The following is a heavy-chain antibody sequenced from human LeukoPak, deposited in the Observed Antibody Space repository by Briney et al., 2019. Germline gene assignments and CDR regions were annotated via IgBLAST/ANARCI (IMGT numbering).Heavy chain of an antibody. CDR3: ARADYSSTWSHDYYYMDV. CDR1: GCSISSGYY. Sequence: PSETLSLTCTVSGCSISSGYYWGWIRQPPGKGLEWIGSIYHSGSTYYNPSLKSRVTISVDTSKNQFSLKLSSVTAADTAVYYCARADYSSTWSHDYYYMDVWGKGTTVTVSS. CDR2: IYHSGST. D-gene: IGHD6-13*01. V-gene: IGHV4-38-2*02. J-gene: IGHJ6*03.